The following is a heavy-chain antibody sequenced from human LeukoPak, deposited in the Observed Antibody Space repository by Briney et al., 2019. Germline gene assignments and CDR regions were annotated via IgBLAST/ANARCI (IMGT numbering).Heavy chain of an antibody. D-gene: IGHD3-10*01. CDR1: EFTFSNAW. J-gene: IGHJ3*02. CDR3: TKALMVRGVVSGAFDI. Sequence: PGGSLKLSCTASEFTFSNAWMSWVRQAPGKGLEWIGRIKSNTDGGTTDYHVPVKGRITMSRDDSKNTMYLQMNSLEADDTAVYYCTKALMVRGVVSGAFDIWGQGTMVTVSS. V-gene: IGHV3-15*01. CDR2: IKSNTDGGTT.